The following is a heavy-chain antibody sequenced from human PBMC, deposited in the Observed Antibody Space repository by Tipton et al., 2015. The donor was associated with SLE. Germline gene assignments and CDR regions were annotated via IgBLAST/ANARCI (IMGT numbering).Heavy chain of an antibody. CDR1: GFTFGDYA. D-gene: IGHD3-9*01. CDR3: ARDGGSDILTAHFDY. J-gene: IGHJ4*02. Sequence: SLRLSCTASGFTFGDYAMSWVRQAPGKGLEWVAFIRYDGSNKYYADSVKGRFTIPRDNSKNTLYLQMNSLRAEDTAVYYCARDGGSDILTAHFDYWGQGTLVTVSS. CDR2: IRYDGSNK. V-gene: IGHV3-30*02.